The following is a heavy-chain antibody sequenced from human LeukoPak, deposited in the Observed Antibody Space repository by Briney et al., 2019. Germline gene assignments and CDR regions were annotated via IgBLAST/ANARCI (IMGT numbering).Heavy chain of an antibody. CDR2: IYESESI. J-gene: IGHJ4*02. CDR1: GTSISSHF. D-gene: IGHD6-19*01. CDR3: ARDCGWYGCQD. V-gene: IGHV4-4*07. Sequence: TSETLSLTCTVSGTSISSHFWSWIRQPAGKGLECIGRIYESESISYNPSLKSRVTMSVDTSKNQFSLKVNSVTAADTAVYYCARDCGWYGCQDWGQGTLVTVSS.